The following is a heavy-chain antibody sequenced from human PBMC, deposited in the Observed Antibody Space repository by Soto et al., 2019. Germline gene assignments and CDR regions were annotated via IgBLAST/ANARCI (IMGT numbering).Heavy chain of an antibody. V-gene: IGHV3-23*01. CDR3: AKGRLDILTGYLHFDY. CDR2: ISGSGGST. D-gene: IGHD3-9*01. Sequence: GGSLRLSCAASGFTFSSYAMSWVRQAPGKGLEWVSAISGSGGSTYYADSVKGRFTISRDNSKNTLYLQMNSLRAEDTAVYYCAKGRLDILTGYLHFDYWGQGTLVTVSS. CDR1: GFTFSSYA. J-gene: IGHJ4*02.